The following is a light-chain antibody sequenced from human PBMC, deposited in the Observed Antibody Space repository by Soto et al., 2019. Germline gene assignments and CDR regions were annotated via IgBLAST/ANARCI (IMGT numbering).Light chain of an antibody. V-gene: IGKV1-39*01. CDR3: QQSNNTPSYT. CDR1: QTISSY. CDR2: AAS. J-gene: IGKJ2*01. Sequence: DIQMTQSPSSLSASVGNRVTITCQASQTISSYLNWHQQKAGKAPNLLIYAASTLQSGVPARFSGRGSGTDFTRTISSLQREDFATYYCQQSNNTPSYTFGQGTKVEI.